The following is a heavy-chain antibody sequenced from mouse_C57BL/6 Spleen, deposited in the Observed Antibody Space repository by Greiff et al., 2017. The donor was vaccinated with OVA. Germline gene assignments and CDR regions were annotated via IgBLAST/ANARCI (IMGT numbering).Heavy chain of an antibody. CDR1: GYTFTSYW. V-gene: IGHV1-52*01. CDR3: ARGAGTSRYFDV. Sequence: QVQLQQPGAELVRPGSSVKLSCKASGYTFTSYWMHWVKQRPIQGLEWIGNIDPSDSETHYNQKFKDKATLTVDKSSSTAYMQLSSLTSEDSAVYYCARGAGTSRYFDVWGTGTTVTVSS. CDR2: IDPSDSET. J-gene: IGHJ1*03. D-gene: IGHD4-1*01.